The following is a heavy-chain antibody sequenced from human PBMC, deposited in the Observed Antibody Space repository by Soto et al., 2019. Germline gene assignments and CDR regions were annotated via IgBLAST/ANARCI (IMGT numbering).Heavy chain of an antibody. CDR1: GYTFTGYY. J-gene: IGHJ6*02. CDR2: NNPNSGGT. CDR3: ARDQPTIRQDYDFWSGYYRRDYYYGMDV. V-gene: IGHV1-2*04. Sequence: ASVKVSCKASGYTFTGYYMHWVRQAPGQGLEWMGWNNPNSGGTNYAQKFQGWVTMTRDTSISTAYMELSRLRSDDTAVYYCARDQPTIRQDYDFWSGYYRRDYYYGMDVWGQGTTVTVSS. D-gene: IGHD3-3*01.